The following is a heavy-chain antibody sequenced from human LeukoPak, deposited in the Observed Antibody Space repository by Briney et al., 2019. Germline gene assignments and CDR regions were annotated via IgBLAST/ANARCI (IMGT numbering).Heavy chain of an antibody. CDR3: ARENY. V-gene: IGHV3-48*03. Sequence: GGSLRLSCAASGFTFSSYEMNWVRQAPGKGLEWVSYISSSGKTIHYADTAKGRFTISRDNAKNSLYLQMNSLRDEDTAVYYCARENYWGQGTLVTVSS. CDR2: ISSSGKTI. J-gene: IGHJ4*02. CDR1: GFTFSSYE.